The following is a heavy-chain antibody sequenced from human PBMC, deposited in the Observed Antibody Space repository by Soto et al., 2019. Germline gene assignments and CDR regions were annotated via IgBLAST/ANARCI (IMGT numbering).Heavy chain of an antibody. Sequence: YYWCWIRQPPGKGLEWVATIYYSGTTYYNPSLKSRLTISLDTSRNQFSLDLTSVTAADTAVYYCARLAYSHYSTWGQGTLVTV. D-gene: IGHD5-12*01. CDR2: IYYSGTT. J-gene: IGHJ4*02. CDR3: ARLAYSHYST. V-gene: IGHV4-39*01. CDR1: YY.